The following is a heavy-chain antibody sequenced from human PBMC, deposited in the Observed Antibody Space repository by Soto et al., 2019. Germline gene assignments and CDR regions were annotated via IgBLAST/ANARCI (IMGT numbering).Heavy chain of an antibody. D-gene: IGHD3-16*01. J-gene: IGHJ5*02. CDR2: IYYSGST. V-gene: IGHV4-59*01. CDR3: ARRSNYAAGRRFDP. CDR1: GGSISSYY. Sequence: PSETLSLTCTVSGGSISSYYWSWIRQPPGKGLEWIGYIYYSGSTNYNPSLKSRVTISVDTSKNQFSLKLSSVTAADTAVYYCARRSNYAAGRRFDPWGQGTLVTVSS.